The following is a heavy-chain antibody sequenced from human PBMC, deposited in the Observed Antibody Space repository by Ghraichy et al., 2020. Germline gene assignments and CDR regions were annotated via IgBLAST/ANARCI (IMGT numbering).Heavy chain of an antibody. Sequence: SQTLSLTCAVYGGSFRGYYWSWIRQPPGKGLEWIGEINHSGSTNYNPSLKSRVTISVDTSKNQFSLKLSSVTAADTAVYYCARAFPRITIFGVVPTTNSDAFDIWGQGTMVTVSS. CDR2: INHSGST. CDR1: GGSFRGYY. CDR3: ARAFPRITIFGVVPTTNSDAFDI. J-gene: IGHJ3*02. D-gene: IGHD3-3*01. V-gene: IGHV4-34*01.